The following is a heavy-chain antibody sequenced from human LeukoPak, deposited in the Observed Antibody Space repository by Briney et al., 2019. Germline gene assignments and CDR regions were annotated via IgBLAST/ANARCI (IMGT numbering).Heavy chain of an antibody. D-gene: IGHD6-19*01. Sequence: GRSLRLSCAASGFTFSSYAMSWVRQAPGKGLEWVSGIGGSGGSTYYADSVKGRFTISRDNSKNTLFQQMNSLRDEDTAVYYCAKGEDITVTGDWFDPWGQGTLVTVSS. J-gene: IGHJ5*02. V-gene: IGHV3-23*01. CDR1: GFTFSSYA. CDR3: AKGEDITVTGDWFDP. CDR2: IGGSGGST.